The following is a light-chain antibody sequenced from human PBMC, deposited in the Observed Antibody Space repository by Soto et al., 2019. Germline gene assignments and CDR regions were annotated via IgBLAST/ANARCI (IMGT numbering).Light chain of an antibody. V-gene: IGKV3-20*01. J-gene: IGKJ4*01. CDR1: QSVSSY. Sequence: IVLTQSPATLSLSPGERATLSCRASQSVSSYLAWYQQKPGQAPRLLIYGASSRATGIPDRFSGSGSGTDFTLTISRLEPEDFAVYFCQQYDDWLRLTFGGGTKVDIK. CDR3: QQYDDWLRLT. CDR2: GAS.